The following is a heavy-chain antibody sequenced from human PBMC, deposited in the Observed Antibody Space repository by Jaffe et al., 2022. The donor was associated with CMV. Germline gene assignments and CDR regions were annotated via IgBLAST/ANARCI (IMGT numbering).Heavy chain of an antibody. CDR1: GFTFSSYA. CDR2: ISGGGGST. V-gene: IGHV3-23*04. D-gene: IGHD3-22*01. Sequence: EVQLVESGGGLVQPGGSLRLSCAASGFTFSSYAMSWVRQAPGKGLEWVSAISGGGGSTYYADSVKGRFTISRDNSKNTLFLQMNSLRAEDTAVYYCAKDNSYYDSSGCYFHYWGQGTLVTVSS. CDR3: AKDNSYYDSSGCYFHY. J-gene: IGHJ4*02.